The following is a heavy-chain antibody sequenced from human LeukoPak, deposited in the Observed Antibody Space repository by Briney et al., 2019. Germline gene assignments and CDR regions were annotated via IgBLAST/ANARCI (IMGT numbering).Heavy chain of an antibody. D-gene: IGHD2/OR15-2a*01. CDR1: GYALTSNW. J-gene: IGHJ5*02. V-gene: IGHV5-51*01. CDR2: IYLGDSDT. Sequence: GESLKISCKGSGYALTSNWIAWVRQMSGKGLEWMGIIYLGDSDTRYSPSFQGQVTISADKSINTAYLQWSSLKASDTAMYYCAFSTAGWFHPWGQGTLVTVSS. CDR3: AFSTAGWFHP.